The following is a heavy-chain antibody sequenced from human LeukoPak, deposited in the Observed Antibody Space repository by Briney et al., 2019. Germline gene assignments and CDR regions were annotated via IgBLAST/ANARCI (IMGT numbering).Heavy chain of an antibody. V-gene: IGHV3-21*01. D-gene: IGHD6-6*01. CDR1: GFTISSYS. Sequence: GGSLRLSCAASGFTISSYSMNWVRQAPGKGLEWVSSISSSSSYIYYADSVKGRFTISRDNANNSLYLQMNSLRAEDTAVYYCARGWGSSSSAHWGQGTLVTVSS. CDR2: ISSSSSYI. CDR3: ARGWGSSSSAH. J-gene: IGHJ4*02.